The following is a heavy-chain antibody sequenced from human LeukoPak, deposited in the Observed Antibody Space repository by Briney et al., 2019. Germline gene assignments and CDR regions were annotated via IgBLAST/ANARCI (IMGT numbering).Heavy chain of an antibody. J-gene: IGHJ3*02. CDR1: GYTLTELS. CDR3: ATSDYSGSPGLDAFDI. D-gene: IGHD1-26*01. V-gene: IGHV1-24*01. Sequence: ASVEVSCKVSGYTLTELSMHWVRQAPGKGLEWMGGFDPEDGETIYAQKFQGRVTMTEDTSTDTAYMELSSLRSEDTAVYYCATSDYSGSPGLDAFDIWGQGTMVTVSS. CDR2: FDPEDGET.